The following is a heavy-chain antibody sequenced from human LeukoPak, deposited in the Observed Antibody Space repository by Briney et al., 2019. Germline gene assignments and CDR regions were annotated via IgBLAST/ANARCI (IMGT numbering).Heavy chain of an antibody. CDR2: INHSGST. D-gene: IGHD3-3*01. J-gene: IGHJ4*02. V-gene: IGHV4-34*01. Sequence: SETLSLTCAVYGGSFSGYYWSWIRQPPGKGLEWIGEINHSGSTNYNPSLKSRVTISVDTSKNQFSLKLSSVTAADTAVYYCASPGGVVSTIDYWGQGTLVTVSS. CDR3: ASPGGVVSTIDY. CDR1: GGSFSGYY.